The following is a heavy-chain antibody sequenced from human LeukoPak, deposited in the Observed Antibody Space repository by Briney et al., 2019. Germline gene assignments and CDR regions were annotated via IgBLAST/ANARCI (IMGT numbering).Heavy chain of an antibody. Sequence: GGSLRLSCVASGFIFTNYAMTWVRQAPGEGLEWVSAIRGSGDRTSYADSMKGRFTIFRDKSKNTLYLQMNSLRAEDTAVYYCARDDAVDGGYLDYWGQGAPVTVSS. CDR3: ARDDAVDGGYLDY. D-gene: IGHD6-19*01. CDR2: IRGSGDRT. J-gene: IGHJ4*02. CDR1: GFIFTNYA. V-gene: IGHV3-23*01.